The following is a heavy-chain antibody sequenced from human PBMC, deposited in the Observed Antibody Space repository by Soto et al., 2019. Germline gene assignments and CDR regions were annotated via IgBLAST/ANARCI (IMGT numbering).Heavy chain of an antibody. Sequence: PSETLSLTCTVSGGSISSNYWTWIRQPPGKGLAWIGYVYNSGSTNYNPSLKSRVTISEDTSKSQFSLKVNSTTAADTAVYYCARYRREAVAGYTLDNWGQGILVTVSS. CDR3: ARYRREAVAGYTLDN. D-gene: IGHD6-13*01. CDR1: GGSISSNY. J-gene: IGHJ4*02. V-gene: IGHV4-59*01. CDR2: VYNSGST.